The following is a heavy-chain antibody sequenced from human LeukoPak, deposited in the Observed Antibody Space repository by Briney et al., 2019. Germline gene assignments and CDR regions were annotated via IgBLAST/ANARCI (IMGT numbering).Heavy chain of an antibody. V-gene: IGHV3-15*01. J-gene: IGHJ4*02. CDR1: GFTFNNAW. CDR3: TTDPWHALDY. CDR2: IKSKTDGGTT. Sequence: GGSLRLSCAASGFTFNNAWMNWVRQAPGKGLEWVGRIKSKTDGGTTDYAAPVEGRFTISTDDSKNTLYLQMNSLKTEDTAVYYGTTDPWHALDYWGQGTLVTVSS.